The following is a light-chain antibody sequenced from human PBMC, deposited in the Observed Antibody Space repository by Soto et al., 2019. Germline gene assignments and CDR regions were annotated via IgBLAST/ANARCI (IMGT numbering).Light chain of an antibody. CDR3: HQRSRWPRT. CDR1: QSVSSTS. Sequence: EIVLTQSPATLSLSPGERATLSCRASQSVSSTSLTWLQQKPGQAPRLLIYDVSTRANGIPARFTGSGSGTDFTLTIISLEPEDFAVYDFHQRSRWPRTFGQGT. CDR2: DVS. V-gene: IGKV3-11*01. J-gene: IGKJ2*01.